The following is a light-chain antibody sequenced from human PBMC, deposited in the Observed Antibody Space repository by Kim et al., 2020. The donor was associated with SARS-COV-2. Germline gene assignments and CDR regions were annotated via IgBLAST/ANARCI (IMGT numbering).Light chain of an antibody. V-gene: IGKV3-20*01. CDR3: QQYGGSPYT. CDR1: SSSY. CDR2: GAT. J-gene: IGKJ2*01. Sequence: SSSYFAWYQQKPGQAPRLLIYGATTRATGIPDRFSGSGSGTDFTLTISRLEPEDFAVYYCQQYGGSPYTFGQGTKLEI.